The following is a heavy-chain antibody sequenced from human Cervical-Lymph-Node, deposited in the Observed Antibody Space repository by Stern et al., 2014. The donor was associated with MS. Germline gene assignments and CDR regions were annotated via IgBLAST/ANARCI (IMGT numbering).Heavy chain of an antibody. Sequence: QVQLMQSGAEVKKPGASVKVSCKASGYTFTGYTMHWVRQAPGQRLEWMGWINAANGNTKYSEKFLGRLTITNDASASTAYMELSSLRSEDTAIYYCARLRASGYSYGYGFDYWGQGTLVTVSS. D-gene: IGHD5-18*01. CDR1: GYTFTGYT. CDR3: ARLRASGYSYGYGFDY. J-gene: IGHJ4*02. CDR2: INAANGNT. V-gene: IGHV1-3*01.